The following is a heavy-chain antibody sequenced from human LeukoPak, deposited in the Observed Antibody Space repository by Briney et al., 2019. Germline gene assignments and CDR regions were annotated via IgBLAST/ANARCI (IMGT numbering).Heavy chain of an antibody. V-gene: IGHV4-4*09. D-gene: IGHD3-9*01. CDR3: ARGDDLLIGSYDWFNP. CDR2: MSFSGSA. Sequence: SETLSLTCAVSGVSMNNNYWAWIRQSPGGKLEWIGYMSFSGSATYNPSLNSRVSISVDSSKNQFSLDLTSLTAADTAVYYCARGDDLLIGSYDWFNPWGQGTLVIVSS. CDR1: GVSMNNNY. J-gene: IGHJ5*02.